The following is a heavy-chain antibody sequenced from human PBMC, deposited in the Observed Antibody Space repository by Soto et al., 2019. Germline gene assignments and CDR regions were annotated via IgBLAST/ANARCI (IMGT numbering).Heavy chain of an antibody. J-gene: IGHJ4*02. V-gene: IGHV1-2*02. CDR1: GYTFTGHY. CDR2: IGPESGAT. Sequence: ASVKVSCKASGYTFTGHYIHWVRQAPEQGPEWMGEIGPESGATRYAQKFQGRVTMTRDMSITTVYMELNSLRAEDTAVYYCARGTIFGVVLAGLDYWGQGTLVTVSS. CDR3: ARGTIFGVVLAGLDY. D-gene: IGHD3-3*01.